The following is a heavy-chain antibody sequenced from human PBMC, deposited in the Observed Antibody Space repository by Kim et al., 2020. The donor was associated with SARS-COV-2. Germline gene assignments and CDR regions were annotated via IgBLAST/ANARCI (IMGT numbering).Heavy chain of an antibody. D-gene: IGHD5-12*01. V-gene: IGHV3-21*01. CDR1: GFTFSSYS. CDR3: ARAVASEAYYFDY. Sequence: GGSLRLSCAASGFTFSSYSMNWVRQAPGKGLEWVSSISSSSSYIYYADSVKGRFTISRDNAKNSLYLQMNSLRAEDTAVYYCARAVASEAYYFDYWGQGTLVTVSS. J-gene: IGHJ4*02. CDR2: ISSSSSYI.